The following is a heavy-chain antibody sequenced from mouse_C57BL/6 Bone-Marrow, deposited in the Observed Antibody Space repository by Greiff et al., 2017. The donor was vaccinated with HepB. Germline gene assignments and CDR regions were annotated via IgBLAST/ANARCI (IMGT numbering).Heavy chain of an antibody. J-gene: IGHJ1*03. CDR3: ARSYYGSSYWYFDV. CDR2: IRNKANGYTT. V-gene: IGHV7-3*01. CDR1: GFTFTDYY. Sequence: EVHLVESGGGLVQPGGSLSLSCAASGFTFTDYYMSWVRQPPGKELEWLGFIRNKANGYTTEYSASVKGRFTISRDNSQSILYLQMNALRAEDSATYYCARSYYGSSYWYFDVWGTGTTVTVSS. D-gene: IGHD1-1*01.